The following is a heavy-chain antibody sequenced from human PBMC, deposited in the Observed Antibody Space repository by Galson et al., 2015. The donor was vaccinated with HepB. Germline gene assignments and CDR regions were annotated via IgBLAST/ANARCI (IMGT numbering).Heavy chain of an antibody. CDR3: AKWGSGSYYNAHFDY. Sequence: SLRLSCAASGFTFSSYAMSWVRQAPGKGLEWVSAISGSGGSTYYADSVKGRFTISRDNSKNTLYLQMSSLRAEDTAVYYCAKWGSGSYYNAHFDYWGQGTLVTVSS. D-gene: IGHD3-10*01. CDR1: GFTFSSYA. CDR2: ISGSGGST. V-gene: IGHV3-23*01. J-gene: IGHJ4*02.